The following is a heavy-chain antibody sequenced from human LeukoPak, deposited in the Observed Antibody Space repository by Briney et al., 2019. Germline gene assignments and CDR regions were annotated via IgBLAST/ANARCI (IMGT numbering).Heavy chain of an antibody. CDR1: GGTFSSYA. V-gene: IGHV1-69*13. CDR2: IIPIFGTA. J-gene: IGHJ4*02. Sequence: SVKVSCKASGGTFSSYAISWVRQAPGQGLEWMGGIIPIFGTATYAQKFQGRVTFTADESTSTAYMELSSLRSEDTAVYYCASLMTTVTTVFDYWGQGTLVTVSS. CDR3: ASLMTTVTTVFDY. D-gene: IGHD4-17*01.